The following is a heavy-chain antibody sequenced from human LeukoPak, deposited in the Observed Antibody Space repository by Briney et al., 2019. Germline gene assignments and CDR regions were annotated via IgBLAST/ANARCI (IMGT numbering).Heavy chain of an antibody. Sequence: GGSLRLSRAASGFTFSNAWMSWVRQAPGKGLEWVGRIKSKTEGGTTDYAAPVKGRFTISRDDSKNTVYLQMNSLKTEDTAVYYCTTAPARIDYWGQGTLVIVSS. CDR2: IKSKTEGGTT. CDR1: GFTFSNAW. J-gene: IGHJ4*02. CDR3: TTAPARIDY. V-gene: IGHV3-15*01. D-gene: IGHD6-25*01.